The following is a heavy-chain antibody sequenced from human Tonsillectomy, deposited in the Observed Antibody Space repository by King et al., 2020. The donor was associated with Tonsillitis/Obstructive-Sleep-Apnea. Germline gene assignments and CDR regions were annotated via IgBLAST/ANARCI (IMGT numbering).Heavy chain of an antibody. Sequence: VQLQESGPGLVKPSETLSLTCTVSGGSISSYYWSWLRQPPGKGLEWIGFIYYSGSTNYNPSLKSRVTISVDTSKNQFSLKLSSVTAADTAVYYCARDPDRLDAFDIWGQGTMVTVSS. CDR1: GGSISSYY. CDR2: IYYSGST. V-gene: IGHV4-59*01. CDR3: ARDPDRLDAFDI. J-gene: IGHJ3*02.